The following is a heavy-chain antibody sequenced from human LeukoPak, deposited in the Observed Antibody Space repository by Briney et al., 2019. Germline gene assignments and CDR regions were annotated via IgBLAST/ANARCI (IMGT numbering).Heavy chain of an antibody. CDR1: GFTFNTYA. J-gene: IGHJ4*02. V-gene: IGHV3-23*01. Sequence: GGSLRLSCAASGFTFNTYAMSWVRQAPGKGLEWVSGISGNGGTTYYPDSVTGRFTISKDISKSTLYLQINSLRAEDTAIYYCARMYGSGSFYFDYWGQGTLVTVSS. CDR2: ISGNGGTT. CDR3: ARMYGSGSFYFDY. D-gene: IGHD3-10*01.